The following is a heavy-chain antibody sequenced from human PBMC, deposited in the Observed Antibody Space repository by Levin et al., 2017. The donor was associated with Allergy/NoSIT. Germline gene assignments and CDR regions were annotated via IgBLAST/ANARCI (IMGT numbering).Heavy chain of an antibody. J-gene: IGHJ4*02. CDR2: INHSGST. V-gene: IGHV4-34*01. Sequence: PSETLSLTCAVYGGSFSGYYWSWIRKPPGKGLEWIGEINHSGSTNYNPSLKSRVTISVDTSKNQFSLKLSSVTAADTAVYYCARVFEYCSSTSCYFDYWGQGTLVTVSS. D-gene: IGHD2-2*01. CDR3: ARVFEYCSSTSCYFDY. CDR1: GGSFSGYY.